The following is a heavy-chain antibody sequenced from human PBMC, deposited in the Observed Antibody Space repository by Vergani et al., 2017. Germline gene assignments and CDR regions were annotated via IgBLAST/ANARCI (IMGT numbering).Heavy chain of an antibody. CDR2: IYTSGST. D-gene: IGHD2-2*01. Sequence: QVQLQESGPGLVKPSQTLSLTCTVSGGSISSGSYYWSWIRQPAGKGLEWIGRIYTSGSTNYNPSLKSRVTISVDTSKNQFSLKLSSVTAADTAVYYCARQISDIVVVPAANWFDPWGQGTLVTVSS. V-gene: IGHV4-61*02. CDR3: ARQISDIVVVPAANWFDP. J-gene: IGHJ5*02. CDR1: GGSISSGSYY.